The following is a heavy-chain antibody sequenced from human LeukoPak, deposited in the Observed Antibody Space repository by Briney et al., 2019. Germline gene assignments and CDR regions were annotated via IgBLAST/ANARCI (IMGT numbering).Heavy chain of an antibody. D-gene: IGHD5-12*01. J-gene: IGHJ4*02. CDR3: ARVEASGYDYGAFDY. CDR2: ISSSGRTK. CDR1: GFTFSSYE. V-gene: IGHV3-48*03. Sequence: GGSLRLSCAASGFTFSSYEMNWVRQAPGKGLEWVSYISSSGRTKYYADSVKGRFTISRDNAKNSLYLQMSSLRADDTAVYYCARVEASGYDYGAFDYWGQGTLVTVSS.